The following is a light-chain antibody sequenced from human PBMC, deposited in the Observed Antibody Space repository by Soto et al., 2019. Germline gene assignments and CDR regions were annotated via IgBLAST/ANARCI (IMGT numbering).Light chain of an antibody. J-gene: IGKJ4*01. CDR1: QSVRSN. V-gene: IGKV3-15*01. Sequence: EITMTQSPATLSVSPGEEANLSCRASQSVRSNLAWYQQKPGQAPRLLIYGASTRAIGIPARFSGSGSGTEFTLTINSLQSEDFAVYYCQQYDNWPLTFGGGTKVEIK. CDR3: QQYDNWPLT. CDR2: GAS.